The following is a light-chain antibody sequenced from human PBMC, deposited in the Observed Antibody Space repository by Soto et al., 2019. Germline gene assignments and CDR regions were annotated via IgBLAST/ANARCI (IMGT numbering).Light chain of an antibody. J-gene: IGKJ1*01. CDR2: HTS. V-gene: IGKV3D-20*02. Sequence: ETVLTQSPGTLSLSPGERATLSCRSSQSVGGSFLAWYQQRPGQAPRLLIYHTSYRATGIPDRFSGSGSGTDFTLTISRLEPEDSATYYCLQDINYPWTFGQGTKVDIK. CDR3: LQDINYPWT. CDR1: QSVGGSF.